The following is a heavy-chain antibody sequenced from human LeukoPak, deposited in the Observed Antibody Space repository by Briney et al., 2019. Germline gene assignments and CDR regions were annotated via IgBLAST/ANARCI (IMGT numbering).Heavy chain of an antibody. J-gene: IGHJ4*02. CDR1: GGTFSSYA. V-gene: IGHV1-69*05. CDR3: ARGEPYSSSSLHY. Sequence: SVKVSCKASGGTFSSYAISWVRQAPGQGLEWMGGIIPIFGTANYAQKFQGRVTITTDESTSTAYMELSSLRSEDTAVYYCARGEPYSSSSLHYWGQGTLVAVSS. CDR2: IIPIFGTA. D-gene: IGHD6-6*01.